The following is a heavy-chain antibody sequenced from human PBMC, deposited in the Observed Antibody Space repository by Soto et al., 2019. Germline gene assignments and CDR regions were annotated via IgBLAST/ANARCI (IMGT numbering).Heavy chain of an antibody. V-gene: IGHV3-7*01. J-gene: IGHJ5*02. CDR1: GFSLDNYW. Sequence: EVHLVDSGGGLVQPGGSLRLSCVASGFSLDNYWVSWVRQAPGKGLEWVANIKPDGSEEYYVDSVKGRFTISRDNSRNSVFLQMNSLRAEDTATYHGARSYTESYANWFDPWGQGTLVTVSS. D-gene: IGHD2-2*02. CDR2: IKPDGSEE. CDR3: ARSYTESYANWFDP.